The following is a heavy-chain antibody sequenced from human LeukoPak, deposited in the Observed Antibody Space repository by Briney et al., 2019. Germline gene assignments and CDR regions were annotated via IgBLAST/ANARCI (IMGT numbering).Heavy chain of an antibody. D-gene: IGHD4-17*01. J-gene: IGHJ4*02. V-gene: IGHV4-39*01. Sequence: SETLSLTCTVSRGSISSSNYYWGWIRQPPGKGLEWLGSIYYSRSTYYNPSLKSRVTISVDTSKNQFSLKLNSVTAADTAMYYCARHPAVTTVTFDYWGQGTLVTVSS. CDR2: IYYSRST. CDR3: ARHPAVTTVTFDY. CDR1: RGSISSSNYY.